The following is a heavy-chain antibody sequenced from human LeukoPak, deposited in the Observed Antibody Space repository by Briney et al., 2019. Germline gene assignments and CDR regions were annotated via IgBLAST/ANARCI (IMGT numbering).Heavy chain of an antibody. CDR3: ARVSPQTAAGTRYYYYYGMDV. Sequence: SETLSLTCSVSGGSITYSHYYWGWVRQPPGKGLEWIGEINHSGSTNYNPSLKSRVTISVDTSKNQFSLKLSSVTAADTAVYYCARVSPQTAAGTRYYYYYGMDVWGQGTTVTVSS. D-gene: IGHD6-13*01. V-gene: IGHV4-39*07. CDR1: GGSITYSHYY. J-gene: IGHJ6*02. CDR2: INHSGST.